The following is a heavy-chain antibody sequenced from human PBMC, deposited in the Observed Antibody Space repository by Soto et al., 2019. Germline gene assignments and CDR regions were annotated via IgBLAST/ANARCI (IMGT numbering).Heavy chain of an antibody. V-gene: IGHV4-31*03. CDR1: GGSIRSGGYY. D-gene: IGHD6-25*01. J-gene: IGHJ6*02. CDR2: IYYNGST. CDR3: ARDRLMATLGNSRDDYGLDV. Sequence: SSETLSLTCTVSGGSIRSGGYYWSWIRQPPGKGLEWIGYIYYNGSTYYNPSLKSRLTISVDTSKNQFSLKLSSVTAADTAVYYCARDRLMATLGNSRDDYGLDVWGQGTTVTVSS.